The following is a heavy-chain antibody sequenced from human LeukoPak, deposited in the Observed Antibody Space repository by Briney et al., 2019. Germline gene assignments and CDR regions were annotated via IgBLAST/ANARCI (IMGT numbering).Heavy chain of an antibody. D-gene: IGHD3-22*01. Sequence: ASVKVSCKASGGTFSSYAISWVRQAPGQGLEWMGRIIPILGIANYAQKFQGRVTITADKSTSPAYMELSSLRSEDTAVYYCARDRGSYYYDSSGYYSSLDYWGQGTLVTVSS. CDR3: ARDRGSYYYDSSGYYSSLDY. CDR1: GGTFSSYA. J-gene: IGHJ4*02. CDR2: IIPILGIA. V-gene: IGHV1-69*04.